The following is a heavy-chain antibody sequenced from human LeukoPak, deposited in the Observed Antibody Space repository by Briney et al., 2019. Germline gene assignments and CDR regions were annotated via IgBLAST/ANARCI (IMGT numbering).Heavy chain of an antibody. CDR2: ISYDGSNK. V-gene: IGHV3-30*18. Sequence: QTGGSLRLSCAASGFTFSSYGMHWVRQAPGKGLEWGAVISYDGSNKYYADSVKGRFTISRDNSKNTLYLQMNSLRAEDTAVYYCAKELVLPHFDYWGQGTLVTVSS. CDR3: AKELVLPHFDY. D-gene: IGHD6-6*01. CDR1: GFTFSSYG. J-gene: IGHJ4*02.